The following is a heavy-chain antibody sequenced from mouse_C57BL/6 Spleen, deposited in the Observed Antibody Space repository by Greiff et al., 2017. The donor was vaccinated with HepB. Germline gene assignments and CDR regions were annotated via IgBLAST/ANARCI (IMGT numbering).Heavy chain of an antibody. J-gene: IGHJ2*01. V-gene: IGHV1-80*01. D-gene: IGHD1-1*01. Sequence: VQLQQSGAELVKPGASVKISCKASGYAFSSYWMNWVKQRPGKGLEWIGQIYPGDGDTNYNGKFKGKATLTADKSSSTADMQLSSLTSEDSAVYVCARGGGITTVVEDYWGQGTTLTVSS. CDR1: GYAFSSYW. CDR3: ARGGGITTVVEDY. CDR2: IYPGDGDT.